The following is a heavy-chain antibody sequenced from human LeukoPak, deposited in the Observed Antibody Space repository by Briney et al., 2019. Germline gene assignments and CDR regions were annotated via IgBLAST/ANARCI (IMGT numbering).Heavy chain of an antibody. V-gene: IGHV1-2*02. CDR2: INPNSGGT. CDR1: GYTFTGYY. D-gene: IGHD3-22*01. Sequence: ASVKVSCKASGYTFTGYYMHWVRQAPGQGLEWMGWINPNSGGTNYAQKFQGRVTMTRDTSISTAYMELSRLRSDDTAVYYCARVADSSDYYYESVFDIWGQGTMVTVSS. J-gene: IGHJ3*02. CDR3: ARVADSSDYYYESVFDI.